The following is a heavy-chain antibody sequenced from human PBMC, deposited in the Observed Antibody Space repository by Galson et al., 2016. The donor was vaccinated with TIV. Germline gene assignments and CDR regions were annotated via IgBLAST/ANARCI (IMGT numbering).Heavy chain of an antibody. J-gene: IGHJ3*01. V-gene: IGHV6-1*01. CDR2: TYCRSRCYY. CDR3: ARAAGRNGATCHATCESFDF. CDR1: VSSNSAA. Sequence: VSSNSAAWNWIRQSPSRGLEWLGRTYCRSRCYYDYAVSVKSRITIESDTSKNQFSLQLNSVTSEDTAVYYCARAAGRNGATCHATCESFDFWGQGTKVTVSS. D-gene: IGHD3-10*01.